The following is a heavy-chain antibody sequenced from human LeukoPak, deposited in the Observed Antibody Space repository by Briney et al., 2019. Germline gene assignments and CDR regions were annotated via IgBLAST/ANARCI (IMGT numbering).Heavy chain of an antibody. CDR3: ARDYDILTGYYSSYGIDV. Sequence: PSETLSLTCTVSGGSISSYYWSWIRQPPGKGLEWIGYIYYSGSTNYNPSLKSRVTISVDTSKNQFSLKLSSVTAADTAVYYCARDYDILTGYYSSYGIDVWGQGTMVTVSS. J-gene: IGHJ6*02. CDR1: GGSISSYY. CDR2: IYYSGST. D-gene: IGHD3-9*01. V-gene: IGHV4-59*12.